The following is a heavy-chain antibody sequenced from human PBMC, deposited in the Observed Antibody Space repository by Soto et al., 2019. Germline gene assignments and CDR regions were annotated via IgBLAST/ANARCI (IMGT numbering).Heavy chain of an antibody. V-gene: IGHV4-34*01. D-gene: IGHD4-17*01. Sequence: SETLSLTCAVYGGSFSGYYWSWIRQPPGKGLEWIGEINHSGSTNYNPSLKSRVTISVDTSKNQFSLKLSSVTAADTAVYYCGRGGGTTVTVPFDYWGQGTLVTVSS. J-gene: IGHJ4*02. CDR1: GGSFSGYY. CDR2: INHSGST. CDR3: GRGGGTTVTVPFDY.